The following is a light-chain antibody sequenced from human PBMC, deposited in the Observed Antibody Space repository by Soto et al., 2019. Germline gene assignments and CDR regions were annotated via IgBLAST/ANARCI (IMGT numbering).Light chain of an antibody. CDR1: QSVSSN. Sequence: EIVMTQSPATLSVSPLEIATFSFMASQSVSSNLAWYQQKPGQAPRLLIYDASNRATGIPARFSGSGSGTDFTLTISSLEPEDFAVYYCQQYNNWPPVTFGQGTKVDIK. V-gene: IGKV3D-15*01. CDR2: DAS. CDR3: QQYNNWPPVT. J-gene: IGKJ1*01.